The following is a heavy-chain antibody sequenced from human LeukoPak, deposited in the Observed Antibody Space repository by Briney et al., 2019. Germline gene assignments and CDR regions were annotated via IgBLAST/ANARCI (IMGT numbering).Heavy chain of an antibody. V-gene: IGHV3-23*01. CDR1: RFTFSSYA. CDR2: ISGIGVST. CDR3: AKTGRGVR. D-gene: IGHD5-24*01. Sequence: GGSLRLSSAASRFTFSSYAMSWVRPGPGKGLGWVSAISGIGVSTYYADSLKGRFPISRENSTKTPYLRIDSLRAEDTAVYYCAKTGRGVRWGQGTLVTVSS. J-gene: IGHJ4*02.